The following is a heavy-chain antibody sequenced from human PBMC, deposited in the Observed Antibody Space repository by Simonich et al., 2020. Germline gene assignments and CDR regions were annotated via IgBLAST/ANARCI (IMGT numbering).Heavy chain of an antibody. Sequence: EVQLVESGGGLVQPGGSLRLSCAASGFTFSSYSMNWVRQAPGKGLEWVSYISSSSSTIYNAEYVKGRLTISRDNAKNSLYLQMNSLRAEDTAVYYCARDSSYYAFDIWGQGTMVTVSS. CDR1: GFTFSSYS. J-gene: IGHJ3*02. CDR2: ISSSSSTI. CDR3: ARDSSYYAFDI. V-gene: IGHV3-48*01. D-gene: IGHD5-12*01.